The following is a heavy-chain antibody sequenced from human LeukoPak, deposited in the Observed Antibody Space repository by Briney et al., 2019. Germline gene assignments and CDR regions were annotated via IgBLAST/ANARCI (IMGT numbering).Heavy chain of an antibody. Sequence: GGSLRLSCAASGFTFSTYEMNWVRQAPGKGLEWVSYITDSGRTIYYADSVKGRFTISRDNAKNSLFLQMNSLRAEDTAVYYCARDRLHYGEYEKTLDYWGQGTLVTVSS. CDR2: ITDSGRTI. V-gene: IGHV3-48*03. D-gene: IGHD4-17*01. J-gene: IGHJ4*02. CDR1: GFTFSTYE. CDR3: ARDRLHYGEYEKTLDY.